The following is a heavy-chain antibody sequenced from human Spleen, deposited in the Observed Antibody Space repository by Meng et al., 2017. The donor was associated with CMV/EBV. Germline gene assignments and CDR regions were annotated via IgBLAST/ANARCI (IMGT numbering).Heavy chain of an antibody. V-gene: IGHV3-7*03. J-gene: IGHJ6*02. CDR2: IKQDGSEK. CDR3: ARVNMVRGVIPYYYGMDV. Sequence: GESLKISCAASGFTFSSYWMSWVRQAPGKGLEWVANIKQDGSEKYYVDSVKGRFTISRDNAKNSLYLQMNSLRAEDTALYYCARVNMVRGVIPYYYGMDVWGQGTTVTVSS. CDR1: GFTFSSYW. D-gene: IGHD3-10*01.